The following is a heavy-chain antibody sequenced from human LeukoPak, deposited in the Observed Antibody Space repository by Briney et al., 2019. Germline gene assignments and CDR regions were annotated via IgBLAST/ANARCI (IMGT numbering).Heavy chain of an antibody. D-gene: IGHD2-15*01. CDR2: IYYSGST. J-gene: IGHJ4*02. Sequence: PSETLSLTCTVSGGSISNYYWSWIRQPPGKGLEWIGYIYYSGSTNYNPSLKSRVTISVDTSKNQFSLKLSSVTAADTAVYYCARNSCPSGSCYDNRGYFDYWGQGTLVTVSS. V-gene: IGHV4-59*01. CDR1: GGSISNYY. CDR3: ARNSCPSGSCYDNRGYFDY.